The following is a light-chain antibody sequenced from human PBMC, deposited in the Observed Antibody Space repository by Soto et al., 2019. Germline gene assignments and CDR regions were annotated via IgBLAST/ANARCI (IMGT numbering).Light chain of an antibody. CDR2: DVS. J-gene: IGLJ2*01. Sequence: QSVLTQPASVSGSPGQSITISCTGTSSDVGGYNYVSWYQQHRGKAPKLMIYDVSNRPSGVSNRFSGSKSGNTASLTISGLQAEDEADYYCSSYTSSSTRVFGGGTKLTVL. CDR1: SSDVGGYNY. CDR3: SSYTSSSTRV. V-gene: IGLV2-14*01.